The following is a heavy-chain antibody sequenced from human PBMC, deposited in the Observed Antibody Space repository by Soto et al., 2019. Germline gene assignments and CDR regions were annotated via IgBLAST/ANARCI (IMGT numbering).Heavy chain of an antibody. J-gene: IGHJ3*02. Sequence: PGGSLKLSCAASGVTFSSSSMNWARQAPGKGLEWVSSISSSSSYIYYADSVKGRFTISRDNAKNSLYLQMNSLRAEDTAVYYCARGYHYYDSSGYDKWDAFDIWGQGTMVTVSS. D-gene: IGHD3-22*01. CDR3: ARGYHYYDSSGYDKWDAFDI. CDR2: ISSSSSYI. V-gene: IGHV3-21*01. CDR1: GVTFSSSS.